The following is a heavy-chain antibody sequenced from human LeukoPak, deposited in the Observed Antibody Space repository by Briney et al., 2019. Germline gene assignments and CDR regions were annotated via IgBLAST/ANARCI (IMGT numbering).Heavy chain of an antibody. D-gene: IGHD4-17*01. CDR1: GFTFDDYA. Sequence: GRSLRLSCAASGFTFDDYAMHWVRQAPGKGLEWVSGISWNSGSIGYADSVKGRFTISRGNAKNSLYLQMNSLRAEDTAVYYCAKDPNGDYIGTFDVWGQGTMVTVSS. CDR3: AKDPNGDYIGTFDV. V-gene: IGHV3-9*01. CDR2: ISWNSGSI. J-gene: IGHJ3*01.